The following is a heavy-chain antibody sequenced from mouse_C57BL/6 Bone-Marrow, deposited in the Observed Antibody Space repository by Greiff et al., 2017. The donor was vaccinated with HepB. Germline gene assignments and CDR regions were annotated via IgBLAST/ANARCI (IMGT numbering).Heavy chain of an antibody. Sequence: QVQLQQSGPGLVQPSQSLSITCTVSGFSFTSYGVHWVRQSPGKGLEWLGVIWSGGSTDYNAAFISRLSISKNNSKSQVFFKMNSLQAADTAIYYCARNYGYDAWFAYWGQGTLVTVSA. D-gene: IGHD2-2*01. J-gene: IGHJ3*01. CDR2: IWSGGST. CDR1: GFSFTSYG. V-gene: IGHV2-2*01. CDR3: ARNYGYDAWFAY.